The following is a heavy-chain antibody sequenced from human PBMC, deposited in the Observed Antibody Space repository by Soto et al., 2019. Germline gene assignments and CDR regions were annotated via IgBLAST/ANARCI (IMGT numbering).Heavy chain of an antibody. CDR1: GFTFSSYA. CDR3: ARRTSGWYLDY. CDR2: ISGSGGST. V-gene: IGHV3-23*01. D-gene: IGHD6-19*01. Sequence: EVQLLESGGGLVQPGGSLRLSCAASGFTFSSYAMSWVRQAPGKGLEWVSVISGSGGSTYYAASVKGRFTISRDNSKNTLYLQMNSLRAEETAVYYCARRTSGWYLDYWGQGTLVTVSS. J-gene: IGHJ4*02.